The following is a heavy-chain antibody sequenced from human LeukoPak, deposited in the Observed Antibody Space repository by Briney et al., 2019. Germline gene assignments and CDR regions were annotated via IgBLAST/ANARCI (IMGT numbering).Heavy chain of an antibody. D-gene: IGHD6-19*01. V-gene: IGHV1-18*01. CDR3: AADSGPYSSGWTWYFDL. Sequence: GASVKVSCKASGYTFTSYGISWVRQAPGQGLEWMGWISAYNRNINYAQKLQGSVTMTTDTSTSTAYMELRSLRSEDTAVYYCAADSGPYSSGWTWYFDLWGRGTLVTVSS. CDR1: GYTFTSYG. CDR2: ISAYNRNI. J-gene: IGHJ2*01.